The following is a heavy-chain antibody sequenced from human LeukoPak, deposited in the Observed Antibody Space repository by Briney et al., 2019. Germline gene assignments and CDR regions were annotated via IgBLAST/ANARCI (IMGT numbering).Heavy chain of an antibody. V-gene: IGHV3-23*01. CDR2: ISGSGIAT. CDR3: AKDKYGGNREYYFDY. Sequence: GGSLRLSCAASGFTFSDYAMNWVRPAPGKGLEWVSGISGSGIATHYAESVKGRFTISRDNSKNTLYLQMDSLRAEDTAVYYCAKDKYGGNREYYFDYWGQGTLVTVSS. D-gene: IGHD4-23*01. J-gene: IGHJ4*02. CDR1: GFTFSDYA.